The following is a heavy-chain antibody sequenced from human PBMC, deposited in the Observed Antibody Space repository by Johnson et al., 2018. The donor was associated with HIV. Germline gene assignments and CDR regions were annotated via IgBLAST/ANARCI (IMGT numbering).Heavy chain of an antibody. CDR2: ISYDGSNK. CDR3: AREGGNNWNDIAFDI. J-gene: IGHJ3*02. Sequence: QMQLVESGGGVVQPGRSLRLSCAASGFTFSSYTMHWVRQAPGKGLEWVAVISYDGSNKYYADSVKGRFTISRDNYKNTLYLQMNSLRAEDTAVYYCAREGGNNWNDIAFDIWGQGTMVTVSS. V-gene: IGHV3-30*04. D-gene: IGHD1-1*01. CDR1: GFTFSSYT.